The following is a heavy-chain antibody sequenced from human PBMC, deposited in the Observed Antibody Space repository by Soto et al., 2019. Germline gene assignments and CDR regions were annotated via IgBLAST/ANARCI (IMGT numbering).Heavy chain of an antibody. CDR1: GYTFTSYG. D-gene: IGHD3-22*01. J-gene: IGHJ4*02. Sequence: ASGKVSCKASGYTFTSYGINWVLQAPGRGLEWMGWINPGNGNTKYSQQFQGRVIIDRDTSASTAYMELSSLRSEDTAVYYCARGGYFDSSNYLAYWGLGTLVTVSS. V-gene: IGHV1-3*01. CDR2: INPGNGNT. CDR3: ARGGYFDSSNYLAY.